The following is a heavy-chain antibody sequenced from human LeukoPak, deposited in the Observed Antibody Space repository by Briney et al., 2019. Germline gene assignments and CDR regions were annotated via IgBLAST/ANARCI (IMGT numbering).Heavy chain of an antibody. CDR1: GGTFSSYA. V-gene: IGHV1-69*13. D-gene: IGHD3-22*01. Sequence: ASVKVSCKASGGTFSSYAFSWVRQAPGQGLEWMGGIIPIFGTANYAQKFQGRVTITADESTRTAYMELSSLRSEDTAVYYCARTHYYDSTDNWFDPWGQGTLVTVSS. CDR3: ARTHYYDSTDNWFDP. J-gene: IGHJ5*02. CDR2: IIPIFGTA.